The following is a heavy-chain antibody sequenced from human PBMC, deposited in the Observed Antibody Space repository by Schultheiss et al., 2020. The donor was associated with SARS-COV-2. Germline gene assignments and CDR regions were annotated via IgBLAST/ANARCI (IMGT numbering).Heavy chain of an antibody. CDR3: ARDGGIVVVPAPFDY. V-gene: IGHV1-2*02. J-gene: IGHJ4*02. CDR1: GYTFTGYY. Sequence: GGSLRLSCKASGYTFTGYYMHWVRQAPGQGLEWMGWINPNSGGTNYAQKFQGRVTMTRDTSISTAYMELSRLRSDDTAVYYCARDGGIVVVPAPFDYWGQGTLVTVSS. CDR2: INPNSGGT. D-gene: IGHD2-2*01.